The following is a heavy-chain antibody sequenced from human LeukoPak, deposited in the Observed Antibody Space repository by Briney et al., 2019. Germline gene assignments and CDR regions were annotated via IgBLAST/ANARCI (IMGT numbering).Heavy chain of an antibody. CDR3: YGGNAEQ. D-gene: IGHD4-23*01. CDR2: INTDGSST. V-gene: IGHV3-74*01. CDR1: GFTFSSYW. J-gene: IGHJ1*01. Sequence: GRSLRLSCAASGFTFSSYWMHWVRQAPGKGLVWVSGINTDGSSTNYADSVKGRFTISRDNAENTLYLQMNSLRVEDMAVYYCYGGNAEQWGQGTLVTVSS.